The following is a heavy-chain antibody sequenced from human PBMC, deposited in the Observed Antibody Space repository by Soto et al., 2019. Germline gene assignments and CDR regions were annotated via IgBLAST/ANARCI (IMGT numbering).Heavy chain of an antibody. V-gene: IGHV4-59*01. Sequence: QVQLQESGPGLVKPSETLSLTCTVSGGSISSYYWSWIRQPPGKGLEWIGYIDYSGSTNYNPSLKSRVSIAVDTSKNQFSLKLSSVSVADTAVYYCASRYGGNLHYWCHGTLVTVSS. CDR1: GGSISSYY. CDR2: IDYSGST. J-gene: IGHJ4*01. CDR3: ASRYGGNLHY. D-gene: IGHD3-16*02.